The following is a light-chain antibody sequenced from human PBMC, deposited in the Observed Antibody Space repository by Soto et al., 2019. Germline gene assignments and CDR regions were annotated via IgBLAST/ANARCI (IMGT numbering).Light chain of an antibody. CDR2: EVS. V-gene: IGLV2-14*03. CDR3: SSYTSSSTRV. CDR1: SSAVGAYDY. Sequence: QSVLTQPASVSGSPGQSITISCTGTSSAVGAYDYVSWYQQHPDKAPKLMIYEVSHRPSGVSNRFYGSKSVNTATLTISGLQAEDEADYYCSSYTSSSTRVFGTGTKVTVL. J-gene: IGLJ1*01.